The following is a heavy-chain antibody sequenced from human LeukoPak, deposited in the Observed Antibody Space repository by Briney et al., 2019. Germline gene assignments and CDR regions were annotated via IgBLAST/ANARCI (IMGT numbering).Heavy chain of an antibody. CDR1: GYTFTGYY. D-gene: IGHD2-15*01. CDR3: ARVSVVVVAATDLFDY. Sequence: ASVKVSCKASGYTFTGYYMHWVRQAPGQGLEWMGWINPNSGGTNYAQKFQGRVTMTRDTSISTAYMELSRLRSDDTAVYYCARVSVVVVAATDLFDYWGQGTLVTVSS. V-gene: IGHV1-2*02. J-gene: IGHJ4*02. CDR2: INPNSGGT.